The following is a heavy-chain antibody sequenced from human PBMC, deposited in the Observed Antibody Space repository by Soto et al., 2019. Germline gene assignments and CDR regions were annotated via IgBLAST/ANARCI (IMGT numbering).Heavy chain of an antibody. Sequence: ASVKVSCKASGYTFTSYGISWVRQAPGQGLEWMGGIIPYFGKTNYAQKFQGRVTITADKSTSTAYMELSSLRSEDTAVYYCARVSAASGIYYYYYYGMDVWGQGTTVTVSS. J-gene: IGHJ6*02. CDR2: IIPYFGKT. CDR3: ARVSAASGIYYYYYYGMDV. D-gene: IGHD6-25*01. V-gene: IGHV1-69*06. CDR1: GYTFTSYG.